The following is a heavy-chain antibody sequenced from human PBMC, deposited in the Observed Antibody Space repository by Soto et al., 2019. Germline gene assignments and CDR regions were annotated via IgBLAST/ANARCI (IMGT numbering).Heavy chain of an antibody. CDR2: INPDGGST. J-gene: IGHJ5*02. CDR1: AYVFTHYY. CDR3: AIVHVDTPDFWSGHADH. Sequence: QVQLVQSGAELVKPGASVTVSCKISAYVFTHYYLHWVRQAPGQGLEWMGIINPDGGSTAYARKFQGRFTMTTDTSMNTVHLELRSLRSDDTAVYYCAIVHVDTPDFWSGHADHWDQGTLVTVSS. V-gene: IGHV1-46*03. D-gene: IGHD3-3*01.